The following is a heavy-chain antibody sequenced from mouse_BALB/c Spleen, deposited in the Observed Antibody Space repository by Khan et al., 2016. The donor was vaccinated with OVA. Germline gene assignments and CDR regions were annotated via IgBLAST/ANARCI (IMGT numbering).Heavy chain of an antibody. Sequence: QVQLKESGPGLVAPSQSLSITCTVSGFSLTDYGVNWVRQPPGKGLEWLGMIWGDGSTDYNSALKSRLTISKDNSKSQVFLKMNSLQTDDTARYYCARFGYYDAMDYWGQGTSGTVSS. J-gene: IGHJ4*01. CDR1: GFSLTDYG. V-gene: IGHV2-6-7*01. D-gene: IGHD2-2*01. CDR2: IWGDGST. CDR3: ARFGYYDAMDY.